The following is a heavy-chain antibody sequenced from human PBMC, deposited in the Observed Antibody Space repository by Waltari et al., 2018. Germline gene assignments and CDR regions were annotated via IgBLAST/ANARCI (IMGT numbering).Heavy chain of an antibody. CDR3: AKAKIQRWLQSCFDY. J-gene: IGHJ4*02. CDR2: ISGSGGST. D-gene: IGHD5-12*01. CDR1: GFTLSSYA. V-gene: IGHV3-23*01. Sequence: EVQLLESGGGLVQPGGSLRLSCAASGFTLSSYAMSWVRQAPGKGLEWVSAISGSGGSTYYADSVKGRFTISRDNSKNTLYLQMNSLRAEDTAVYYCAKAKIQRWLQSCFDYWGQGTLVTVSS.